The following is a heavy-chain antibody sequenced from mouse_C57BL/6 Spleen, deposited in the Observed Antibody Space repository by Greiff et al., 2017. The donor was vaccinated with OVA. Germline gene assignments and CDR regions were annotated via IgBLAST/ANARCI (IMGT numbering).Heavy chain of an antibody. V-gene: IGHV1-55*01. CDR2: IYPGSGST. CDR3: ARIPIYYYGAFFFDY. J-gene: IGHJ2*01. CDR1: GYTFTSYW. D-gene: IGHD1-1*01. Sequence: VKLQQPGAELVKPGASVKMSCKASGYTFTSYWITWVKQRPGQGLEWIGDIYPGSGSTNYNEKFKSKATLTVDTSSSTAYMQLSSLTSEDSAVYYCARIPIYYYGAFFFDYWGQGTTLTVSS.